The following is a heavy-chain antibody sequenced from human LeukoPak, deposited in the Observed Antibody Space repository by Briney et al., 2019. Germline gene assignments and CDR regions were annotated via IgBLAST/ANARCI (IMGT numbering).Heavy chain of an antibody. V-gene: IGHV4-39*07. CDR1: GGSISSSSYY. J-gene: IGHJ4*02. CDR2: INHSGST. Sequence: SETLSLTCTVSGGSISSSSYYWSWIRQPPGKGLEWIGEINHSGSTNYNPSLKSRVTISVDTSKNQFSPKLSSVTAADTAVYYCARSYYYGSGSYFLGYWGQGTLVTVSS. D-gene: IGHD3-10*01. CDR3: ARSYYYGSGSYFLGY.